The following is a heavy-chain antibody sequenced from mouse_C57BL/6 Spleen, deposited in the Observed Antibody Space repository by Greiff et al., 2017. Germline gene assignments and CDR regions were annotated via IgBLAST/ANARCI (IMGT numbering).Heavy chain of an antibody. V-gene: IGHV1-63*01. CDR1: GYTFTNYW. D-gene: IGHD2-1*01. Sequence: QVHVKQSGAELVRPGTSVKMSCKASGYTFTNYWIGWAKQRPGHGLEWIGDIYPGGGYTNYNEKFKGKATLTADKSSSTAYMQFSSLTSEDSAIYYCARAGYGNLQYAMDYWGQGTSVTVSS. J-gene: IGHJ4*01. CDR3: ARAGYGNLQYAMDY. CDR2: IYPGGGYT.